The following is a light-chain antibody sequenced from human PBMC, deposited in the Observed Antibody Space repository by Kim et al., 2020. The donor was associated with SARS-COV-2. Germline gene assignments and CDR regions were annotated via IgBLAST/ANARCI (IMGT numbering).Light chain of an antibody. J-gene: IGKJ1*01. Sequence: ASVRDRVTIPCRASQGISNYLAWYQQKPGKVPKLLIYAASALQSGVPSRFSGSGSGTDFTLTISSLQPEDVATYYCQKYNSAPKTFGQGTKVDIK. CDR3: QKYNSAPKT. V-gene: IGKV1-27*01. CDR2: AAS. CDR1: QGISNY.